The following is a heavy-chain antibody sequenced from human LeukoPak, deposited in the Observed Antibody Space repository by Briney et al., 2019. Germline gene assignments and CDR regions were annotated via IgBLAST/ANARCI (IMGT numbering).Heavy chain of an antibody. CDR2: IYYSGST. CDR1: GGSISSSSYY. V-gene: IGHV4-39*07. Sequence: PSETLSLTCTVSGGSISSSSYYWGWIRQPPGKGLEWIGSIYYSGSTYYNPSLKSRVTISVDTSKNQFSLKLSSVTAADTAVYYCARVFRRYYYGSGGDYWGQGTLVTVSS. D-gene: IGHD3-10*01. J-gene: IGHJ4*02. CDR3: ARVFRRYYYGSGGDY.